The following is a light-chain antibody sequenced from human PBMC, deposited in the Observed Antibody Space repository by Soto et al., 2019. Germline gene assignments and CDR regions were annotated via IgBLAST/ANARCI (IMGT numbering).Light chain of an antibody. CDR2: AAS. Sequence: TQSPSTLSLSTGERATLSCRASQGISSLLASYQQKPAPAPRLLIYAASPRTAGIPSRFSGSGSGTAFTLTIIRLEYEDFEVCYRHYYCRPSTFGQGTKLEI. CDR1: QGISSL. CDR3: HYYCRPST. V-gene: IGKV3-15*01. J-gene: IGKJ2*02.